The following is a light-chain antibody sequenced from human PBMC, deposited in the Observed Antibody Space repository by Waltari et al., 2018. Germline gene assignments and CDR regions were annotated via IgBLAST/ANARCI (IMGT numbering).Light chain of an antibody. CDR3: GSWDSSLGIGV. V-gene: IGLV1-51*01. CDR1: TPNIGNNY. J-gene: IGLJ3*02. CDR2: EDN. Sequence: QSVLTQAPSVSAAPGQTVTISCSGTTPNIGNNYVSLYQQLPGAAPKIVIYEDNRRPSGIPDRFSGSKSGASATLGITGLQTGDEADYYCGSWDSSLGIGVLGGGTRLTVL.